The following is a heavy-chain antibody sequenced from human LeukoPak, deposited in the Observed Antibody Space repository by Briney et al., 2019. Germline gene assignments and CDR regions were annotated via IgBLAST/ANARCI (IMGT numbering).Heavy chain of an antibody. J-gene: IGHJ4*02. CDR2: IKQDGSEK. Sequence: GGSPRLSCAASGFTFSSYWMSWVRQAPGKGLEWVANIKQDGSEKYYVDSVKGRFTISRDNAKNSLYLQMNSLRAEDTAVYYCARDLMVRGVSFDYWGQGTLVTVSS. D-gene: IGHD3-10*01. CDR1: GFTFSSYW. V-gene: IGHV3-7*01. CDR3: ARDLMVRGVSFDY.